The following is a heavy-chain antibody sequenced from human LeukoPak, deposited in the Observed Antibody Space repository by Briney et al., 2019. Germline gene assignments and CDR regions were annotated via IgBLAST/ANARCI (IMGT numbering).Heavy chain of an antibody. Sequence: GASVKVSCKASGGTFSSYAISWVRQAPGQRLEWMGGIIPIFGTANYAQKFQGRVTITADKSTSTAYMELSSLRSEDTAVYYCARDPPYCGGDCGYFDYWGQGTLVTVSS. CDR3: ARDPPYCGGDCGYFDY. V-gene: IGHV1-69*06. D-gene: IGHD2-21*02. CDR1: GGTFSSYA. CDR2: IIPIFGTA. J-gene: IGHJ4*02.